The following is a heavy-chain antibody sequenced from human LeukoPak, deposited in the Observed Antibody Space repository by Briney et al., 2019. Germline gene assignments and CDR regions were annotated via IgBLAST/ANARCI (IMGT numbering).Heavy chain of an antibody. D-gene: IGHD6-13*01. CDR1: GYTFIDHG. CDR2: ISPYNGNT. CDR3: AREQQLIKTRDY. Sequence: ASVKVSCKATGYTFIDHGINWVRQAPGQGLEWMGWISPYNGNTNYAQKVQGRVTMTTDTSTSTADMELRSLRSDDTAVYYCAREQQLIKTRDYWGQGTLVTVSS. J-gene: IGHJ4*02. V-gene: IGHV1-18*01.